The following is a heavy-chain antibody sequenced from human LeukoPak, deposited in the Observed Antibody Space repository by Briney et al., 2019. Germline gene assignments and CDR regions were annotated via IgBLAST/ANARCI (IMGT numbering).Heavy chain of an antibody. CDR1: GDTFSSYY. V-gene: IGHV1-69*04. D-gene: IGHD6-6*01. Sequence: ASVKVSCKASGDTFSSYYMHWARQAPGQGLEWMGRIIPILGIANYAQKFQGRVTITADKSTSTAYMELSSLRSEDTAVYYCARAPTHYSSSSDFDYWGQGTLVTVSS. J-gene: IGHJ4*02. CDR2: IIPILGIA. CDR3: ARAPTHYSSSSDFDY.